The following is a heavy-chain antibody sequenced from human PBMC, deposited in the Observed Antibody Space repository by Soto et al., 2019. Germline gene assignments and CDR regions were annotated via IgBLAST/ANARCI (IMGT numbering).Heavy chain of an antibody. CDR1: GGSISSSNW. D-gene: IGHD3-16*01. J-gene: IGHJ6*02. CDR2: IYHSGST. V-gene: IGHV4-4*02. CDR3: ASNPERRFRYYDGMDV. Sequence: QVQLQESGPGLVKPSGTLSLTCAVSGGSISSSNWWSWVRQPPGKGLEWIGEIYHSGSTNYNPSLKSRVTISVDTSTNQCPLKLSSVTAADTAVYYCASNPERRFRYYDGMDVWGQGTTVTVSS.